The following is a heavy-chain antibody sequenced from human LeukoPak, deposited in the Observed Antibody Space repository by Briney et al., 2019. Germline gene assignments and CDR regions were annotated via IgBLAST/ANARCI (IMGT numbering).Heavy chain of an antibody. CDR3: AKEGHSSDYCGAFNM. CDR1: GFTFSSYA. V-gene: IGHV3-23*01. Sequence: GGSLRLSCAASGFTFSSYAMSWVRQAPGKGLEWVSGISGSDGSTNYADSVKGRFIISRDNSKNTLYLQMGSLRVEDTAVYYCAKEGHSSDYCGAFNMWGQGTLVTVSS. D-gene: IGHD3-22*01. CDR2: ISGSDGST. J-gene: IGHJ3*02.